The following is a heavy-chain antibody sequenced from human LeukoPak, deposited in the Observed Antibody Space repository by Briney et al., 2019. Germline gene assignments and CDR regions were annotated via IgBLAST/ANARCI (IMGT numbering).Heavy chain of an antibody. Sequence: PGGSLRLSCAAPGFTFRRYWMHCVRQAPGEGLVWVSRIYRVGSSTSFADSVKGRFTTSTDSAQNTPYLHMYSLRGENTAVYYCAREVSQLVRDLDYWGQGTLVTVSS. J-gene: IGHJ4*02. CDR3: AREVSQLVRDLDY. V-gene: IGHV3-74*01. CDR2: IYRVGSST. D-gene: IGHD6-6*01. CDR1: GFTFRRYW.